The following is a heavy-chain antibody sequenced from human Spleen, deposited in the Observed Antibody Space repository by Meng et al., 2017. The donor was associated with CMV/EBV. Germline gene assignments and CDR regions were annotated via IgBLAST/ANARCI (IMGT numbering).Heavy chain of an antibody. D-gene: IGHD2-2*01. CDR3: ARVPLLAPAPFRFDP. Sequence: ASGYTFTDCDLHWVRQAPGQGLEWMGWINPNSGGTNYAQKFQGRVTMTRDTSISTAYMELTRLRSDDTALYYCARVPLLAPAPFRFDPWGQGTLVTVSS. V-gene: IGHV1-2*02. CDR2: INPNSGGT. J-gene: IGHJ5*02. CDR1: GYTFTDCD.